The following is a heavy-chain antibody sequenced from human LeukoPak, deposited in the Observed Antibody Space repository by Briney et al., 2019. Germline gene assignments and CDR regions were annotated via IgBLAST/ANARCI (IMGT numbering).Heavy chain of an antibody. CDR2: MNPNSGNT. V-gene: IGHV1-8*01. CDR1: GYTFTSYD. Sequence: GASVKVSCKASGYTFTSYDINWVRQATGQGLEWMGWMNPNSGNTGYAQKFQGRVTMTRDTSTSTVYMELSSLRSEDTAVYYCARDTPPQGVVVVAATPGAFDIWGQGTMVTVSS. CDR3: ARDTPPQGVVVVAATPGAFDI. D-gene: IGHD2-15*01. J-gene: IGHJ3*02.